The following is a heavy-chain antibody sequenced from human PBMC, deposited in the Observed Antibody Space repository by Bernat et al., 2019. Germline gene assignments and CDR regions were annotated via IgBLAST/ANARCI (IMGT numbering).Heavy chain of an antibody. V-gene: IGHV1-69*12. CDR3: ARDSRQNDY. CDR2: IIPIVGTA. J-gene: IGHJ4*02. CDR1: GGTFSSYA. Sequence: QVQLVQSGAEVKKPGSSVKVSCKASGGTFSSYAISWVRQAPGQGLEWMGGIIPIVGTAIYAQKFQGSVTVAADASTGPAYMQLGRPGAEDTAVYYCARDSRQNDYWGQGTLVTVSS.